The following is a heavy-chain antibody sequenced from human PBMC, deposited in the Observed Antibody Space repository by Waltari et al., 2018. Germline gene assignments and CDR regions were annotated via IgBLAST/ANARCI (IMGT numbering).Heavy chain of an antibody. CDR2: IYYSGST. J-gene: IGHJ6*03. D-gene: IGHD2-2*01. Sequence: QVQLQESGPGLVKPSETLSLTCTVSGGSISSHYWSWIRQPPGKGLEWIGYIYYSGSTNYNPSLKSRVTISVDTSKNQFSLKLSSVTAADTAVYYCARDRGCSSTSCPTDYYYYMDVWGKGTTVTISS. V-gene: IGHV4-59*11. CDR1: GGSISSHY. CDR3: ARDRGCSSTSCPTDYYYYMDV.